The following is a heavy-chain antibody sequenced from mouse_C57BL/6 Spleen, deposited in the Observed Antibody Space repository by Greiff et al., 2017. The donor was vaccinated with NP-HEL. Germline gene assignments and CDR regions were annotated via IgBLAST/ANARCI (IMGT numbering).Heavy chain of an antibody. J-gene: IGHJ1*03. CDR2: INYDGSST. CDR1: GFTFSDYY. V-gene: IGHV5-16*01. Sequence: EVKLVESEGGLVQPGSSMKLSCTASGFTFSDYYMAWVRQVPEKGLEWVANINYDGSSTYYLDSLKSRFIISRDNAKNILYLQMSSLKSEDTATYYCARDGPSYYGSSYWYFDVWGTGTTVTVSS. D-gene: IGHD1-1*01. CDR3: ARDGPSYYGSSYWYFDV.